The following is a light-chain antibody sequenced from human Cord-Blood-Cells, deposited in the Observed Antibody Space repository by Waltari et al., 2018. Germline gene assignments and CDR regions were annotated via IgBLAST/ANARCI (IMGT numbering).Light chain of an antibody. J-gene: IGKJ3*01. V-gene: IGKV1-9*01. CDR3: QQLNSYPLT. CDR2: AAS. CDR1: QGISSY. Sequence: DIQLTQSPSFLSASLGDRVTITCRASQGISSYLAWYQQKPGKAPKLLISAASTLQSGVPSRFSGSGSGTEFTLTISSLQPEDFATYYCQQLNSYPLTFGPGTKVDIK.